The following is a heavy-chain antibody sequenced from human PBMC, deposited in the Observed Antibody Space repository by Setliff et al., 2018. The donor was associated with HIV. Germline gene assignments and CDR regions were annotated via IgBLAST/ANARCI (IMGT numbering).Heavy chain of an antibody. CDR2: IYYSGST. V-gene: IGHV4-59*01. J-gene: IGHJ3*02. D-gene: IGHD2-15*01. Sequence: SETLSLTCTVSGGSISGYYWSWIRQPPGKGLEWIGYIYYSGSTNYNPSLKSRVTISVDTSKNQFSLKLSSVTAADTAVYYCARNPCSGGSCPDAFDIWGQGTMVTVSS. CDR3: ARNPCSGGSCPDAFDI. CDR1: GGSISGYY.